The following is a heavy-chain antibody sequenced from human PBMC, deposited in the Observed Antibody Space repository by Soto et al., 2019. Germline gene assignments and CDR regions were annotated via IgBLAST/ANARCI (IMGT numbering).Heavy chain of an antibody. CDR2: INPSGGST. CDR1: GYTFTSYY. Sequence: SVKVSCKASGYTFTSYYRHWGSQAPGQRLEWMGIINPSGGSTSYAQKFQGRVTMTRDTSTSTVYMELSSLRSEDTAVYYCARGGSLDGLFWSGYYPDVFAPWGKGTLDTVSS. V-gene: IGHV1-46*01. D-gene: IGHD3-3*01. J-gene: IGHJ5*02. CDR3: ARGGSLDGLFWSGYYPDVFAP.